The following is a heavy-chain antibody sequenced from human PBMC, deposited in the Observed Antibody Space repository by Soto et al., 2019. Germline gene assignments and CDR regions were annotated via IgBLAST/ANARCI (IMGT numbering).Heavy chain of an antibody. CDR1: GFTFSSYV. D-gene: IGHD6-19*01. Sequence: QVQLVESGGGVVQPGRSLRLSCAASGFTFSSYVMHWVRQAPGKGLEWVAVVSNDGSNKDYADSVKGRFTISRDNSKNTLYLQTNSLRAEDTAVYYCAKVLLTYTSGWYHPHFDYWGQGTLVTVSS. CDR2: VSNDGSNK. CDR3: AKVLLTYTSGWYHPHFDY. V-gene: IGHV3-30*18. J-gene: IGHJ4*02.